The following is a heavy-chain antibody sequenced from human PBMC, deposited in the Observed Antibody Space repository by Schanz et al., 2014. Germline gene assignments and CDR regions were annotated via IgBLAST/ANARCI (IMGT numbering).Heavy chain of an antibody. V-gene: IGHV4-31*03. D-gene: IGHD1-26*01. CDR3: ARGWEVKVFDY. CDR1: GGSIRNGPYY. Sequence: QVQLQESGPGLVKPSQTLSLTCSVSGGSIRNGPYYWTWIRQHPGKGLEWIGYIYFSGATYINPSLESRVTISVDKSKNQFSLILSSMTAADTAVYYCARGWEVKVFDYWGQGTLVTVSS. CDR2: IYFSGAT. J-gene: IGHJ4*02.